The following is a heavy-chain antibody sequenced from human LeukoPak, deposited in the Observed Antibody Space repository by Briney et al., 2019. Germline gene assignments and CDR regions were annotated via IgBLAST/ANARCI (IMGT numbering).Heavy chain of an antibody. CDR1: GGSFSGYY. CDR3: ALTGDIVATLDY. V-gene: IGHV4-34*01. D-gene: IGHD5-12*01. Sequence: PSETLSLTCAVYGGSFSGYYWGWIRQPPGKGLEWIGEINHSGSTNYNPSLKSRVTISVDTSKNQFSLKLSSVTAADTAVYYCALTGDIVATLDYWGQGTLVTVSS. CDR2: INHSGST. J-gene: IGHJ4*02.